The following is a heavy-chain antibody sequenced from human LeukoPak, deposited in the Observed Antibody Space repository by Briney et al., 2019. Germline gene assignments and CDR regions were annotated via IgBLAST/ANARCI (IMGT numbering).Heavy chain of an antibody. J-gene: IGHJ3*02. CDR1: DYTFTTYG. CDR3: AREKTMIVAHAFDM. CDR2: ISTYNDET. Sequence: ASVKVSCKASDYTFTTYGISWVRQAPGQGLEWMGWISTYNDETNYAQKVQDRVTMTTDTSTSTVHTELRSLRSDDTAVYYCAREKTMIVAHAFDMWGQGTMVTVSS. D-gene: IGHD3-22*01. V-gene: IGHV1-18*01.